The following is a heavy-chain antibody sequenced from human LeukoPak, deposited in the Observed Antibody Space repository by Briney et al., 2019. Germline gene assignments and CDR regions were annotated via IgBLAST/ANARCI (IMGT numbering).Heavy chain of an antibody. CDR2: IYTSGST. D-gene: IGHD3-3*01. J-gene: IGHJ4*02. CDR1: GGSISSYY. V-gene: IGHV4-4*09. Sequence: PSETLSLTCTVSGGSISSYYWSWIRQPPGKGLEWIGYIYTSGSTNYNPSLKSRVTISEDTSKNQFSLKLSSVTAADTAVYYCARQNDFWSGYFDYWGQGTLVTVSS. CDR3: ARQNDFWSGYFDY.